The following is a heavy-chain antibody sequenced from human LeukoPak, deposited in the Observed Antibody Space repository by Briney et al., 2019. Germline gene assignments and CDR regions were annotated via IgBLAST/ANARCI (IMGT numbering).Heavy chain of an antibody. CDR1: GDSFRDYY. Sequence: SETLSLTCTFSGDSFRDYYWTWIRRPPGGTLEWIGHIYYRGSTKYNPSLKNRVSISLDTSKNQVSLTLTSVTAADTAVYYCARAMRWTSGPVELGWFDRWGQGTQVTVSS. CDR3: ARAMRWTSGPVELGWFDR. CDR2: IYYRGST. D-gene: IGHD1-1*01. V-gene: IGHV4-59*01. J-gene: IGHJ5*02.